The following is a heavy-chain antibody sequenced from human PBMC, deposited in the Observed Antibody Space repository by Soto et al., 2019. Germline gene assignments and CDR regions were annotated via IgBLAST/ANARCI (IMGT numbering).Heavy chain of an antibody. CDR3: AKESLGGTTLDH. J-gene: IGHJ4*02. Sequence: EVQLLESGGGLVQPGGSLRLSCAASGFTFSSYAMSWVRQAPGKGLEWVSAIGVSGAYTSYADSVKGRFTVSRDDSEDTVSLQLNGLRAGDSAIYYCAKESLGGTTLDHWGQGALVTFSS. CDR2: IGVSGAYT. V-gene: IGHV3-23*01. CDR1: GFTFSSYA. D-gene: IGHD1-7*01.